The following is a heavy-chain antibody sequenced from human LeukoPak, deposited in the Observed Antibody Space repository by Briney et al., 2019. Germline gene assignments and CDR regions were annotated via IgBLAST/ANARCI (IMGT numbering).Heavy chain of an antibody. J-gene: IGHJ6*03. CDR1: GYSFTSYW. Sequence: GESLKISCKGSGYSFTSYWIGWVRQMPGKGLEWMGIIYPGDSDTRYGPSFQGQVTISADKSISTAYLQWSSLKASDTAMYYCARSWDYYDSSGHMDVWGKGTTVTVSS. CDR3: ARSWDYYDSSGHMDV. CDR2: IYPGDSDT. D-gene: IGHD3-22*01. V-gene: IGHV5-51*01.